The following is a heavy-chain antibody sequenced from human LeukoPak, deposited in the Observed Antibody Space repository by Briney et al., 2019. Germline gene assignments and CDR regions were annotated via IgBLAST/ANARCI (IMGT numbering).Heavy chain of an antibody. D-gene: IGHD6-13*01. CDR3: ARGAGYSSSWFDY. CDR1: GFTFSSYG. CDR2: IWYDGSNK. V-gene: IGHV3-33*01. J-gene: IGHJ4*02. Sequence: GGSLRLSCAASGFTFSSYGMHWVRQAPGKGLEWVAVIWYDGSNKYYADSVKGRFTISRDNCKNTLYLQMNSLRAEDTAVYYCARGAGYSSSWFDYWGQGTLVTVSS.